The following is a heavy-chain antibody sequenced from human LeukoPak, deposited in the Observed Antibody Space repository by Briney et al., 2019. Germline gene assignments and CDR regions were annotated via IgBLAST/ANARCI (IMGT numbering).Heavy chain of an antibody. Sequence: SETLSLTCSVSGGSTSTSRYHWGWIRHPPGKGLEWMGSIYYSGTTYYNPSLKSRVSMSVDTSKDQLSLKLNSVTAADTAVYYCAREGYSRGHYSFDYWGQGTLVTVSS. D-gene: IGHD5-18*01. V-gene: IGHV4-39*07. CDR1: GGSTSTSRYH. J-gene: IGHJ4*02. CDR2: IYYSGTT. CDR3: AREGYSRGHYSFDY.